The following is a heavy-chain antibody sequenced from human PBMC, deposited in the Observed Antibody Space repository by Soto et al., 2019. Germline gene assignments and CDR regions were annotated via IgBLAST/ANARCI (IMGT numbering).Heavy chain of an antibody. CDR1: GFTFSSYS. D-gene: IGHD2-21*01. CDR2: ISSSSST. J-gene: IGHJ3*02. CDR3: ARGWGDEAFDI. V-gene: IGHV3-21*05. Sequence: GGSLRLSCAASGFTFSSYSMNWVRQAPGKGLEWVSYISSSSSTSYADSVKGRFTISRDNAKNTLYLQMNSLRAEDTAVYYCARGWGDEAFDIWGQGTMVTVSS.